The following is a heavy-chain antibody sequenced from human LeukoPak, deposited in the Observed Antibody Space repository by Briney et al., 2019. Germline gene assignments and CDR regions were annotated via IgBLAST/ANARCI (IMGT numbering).Heavy chain of an antibody. Sequence: ASVKVSCKASGYTFTSYGISWVRQAPGQGLEWMGWISAYNGNTNYAQKLQGRVTMTTDTSTSTAYMELRSLRSDDTAVYYCARGGRGYSYSTPPGHSDYWGQGTLVTVSS. J-gene: IGHJ4*02. CDR2: ISAYNGNT. CDR3: ARGGRGYSYSTPPGHSDY. CDR1: GYTFTSYG. V-gene: IGHV1-18*01. D-gene: IGHD5-18*01.